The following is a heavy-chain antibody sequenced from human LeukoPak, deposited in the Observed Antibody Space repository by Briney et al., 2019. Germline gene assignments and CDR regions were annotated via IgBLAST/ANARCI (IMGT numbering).Heavy chain of an antibody. V-gene: IGHV4-34*01. J-gene: IGHJ4*02. CDR1: GGSFSGYY. D-gene: IGHD1-26*01. CDR3: ARDSGSYRDGPDY. Sequence: SETLSLTCAVYGGSFSGYYWSWIRQPPGKGLEWIGEINHSGSTNYNPSLKSRVTISVDTSKNQFSLKLSSVTAADTAVYYCARDSGSYRDGPDYWGQGTLVTVSS. CDR2: INHSGST.